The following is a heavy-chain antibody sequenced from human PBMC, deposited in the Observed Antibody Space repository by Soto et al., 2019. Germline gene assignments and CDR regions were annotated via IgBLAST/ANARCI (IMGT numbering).Heavy chain of an antibody. CDR3: ARVMYFITAAGGGIDD. Sequence: EVQLVESGGGLVQPGRSLRLSCAASGFTFDDNAMHWVRQSPGKGLEWVSGISWNSGTIAYADSVKGRFTISRDNAKGSLYLKMNGLRAEDTALYYCARVMYFITAAGGGIDDWGQGTLVTVSS. D-gene: IGHD6-25*01. CDR1: GFTFDDNA. CDR2: ISWNSGTI. J-gene: IGHJ4*02. V-gene: IGHV3-9*01.